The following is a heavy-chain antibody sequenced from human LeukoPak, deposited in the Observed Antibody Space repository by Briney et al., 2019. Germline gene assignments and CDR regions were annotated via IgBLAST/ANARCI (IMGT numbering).Heavy chain of an antibody. Sequence: GESLKISCKGSGYSFTSYWIGWVRQMPGKGLEWMGIIYPGDSDTRYSPSFQGQVTISADKSISTAYLQWSSLKASVTAMYYCASSPYYYDSSGYYFDYWGQGTLVTVSS. D-gene: IGHD3-22*01. J-gene: IGHJ4*02. CDR3: ASSPYYYDSSGYYFDY. CDR1: GYSFTSYW. CDR2: IYPGDSDT. V-gene: IGHV5-51*01.